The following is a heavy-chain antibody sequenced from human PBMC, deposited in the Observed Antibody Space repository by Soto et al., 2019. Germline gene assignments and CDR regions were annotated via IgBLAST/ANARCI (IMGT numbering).Heavy chain of an antibody. V-gene: IGHV3-30*04. CDR1: GFTFRTYA. Sequence: QVQLVESGGGVVQPGRSLKLSCAASGFTFRTYAMHWVRQAPGKGLEWVAVISYDGSNTYYADSVKGRFTISRDSSKNTLYLQMNSLRTEDSAVYYCARDSETYGYSYDYFDYWGQGTLVTVSS. J-gene: IGHJ4*02. CDR3: ARDSETYGYSYDYFDY. CDR2: ISYDGSNT. D-gene: IGHD5-18*01.